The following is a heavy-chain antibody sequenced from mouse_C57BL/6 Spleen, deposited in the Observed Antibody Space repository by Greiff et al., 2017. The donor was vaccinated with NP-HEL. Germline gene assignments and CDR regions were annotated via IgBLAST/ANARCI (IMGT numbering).Heavy chain of an antibody. V-gene: IGHV3-6*01. D-gene: IGHD1-1*01. CDR2: INYDGSN. J-gene: IGHJ1*03. CDR1: GYSITSGYF. Sequence: EVKLVESGPGLVKPSQSLYLTCSVSGYSITSGYFWNWLRQLPGNHPEWSGYINYDGSNNYKPSLKNRISLTRDTSKNQFFLKLNSLTTEDTATYACASYSTVVEGYFDVWGTGTTVTVSS. CDR3: ASYSTVVEGYFDV.